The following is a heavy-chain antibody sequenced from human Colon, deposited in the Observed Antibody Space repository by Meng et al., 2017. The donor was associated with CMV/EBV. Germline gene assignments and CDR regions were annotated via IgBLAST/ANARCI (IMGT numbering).Heavy chain of an antibody. Sequence: ASVKVSCKTSGYTFIGYYMHWVRQAPGQGREWMGWINPKSVGRDYAQKFQGRVTMTRDTSISTAYMELSSLRSDDTAVYYCARDPLGGEPFYYYGMDVWGQGTTVTVSS. CDR1: GYTFIGYY. V-gene: IGHV1-2*02. J-gene: IGHJ6*02. D-gene: IGHD3-10*01. CDR2: INPKSVGR. CDR3: ARDPLGGEPFYYYGMDV.